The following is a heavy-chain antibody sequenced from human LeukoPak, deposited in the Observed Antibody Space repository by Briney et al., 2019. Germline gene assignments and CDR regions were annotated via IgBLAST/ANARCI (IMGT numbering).Heavy chain of an antibody. CDR3: AKGMVGAAREFDY. Sequence: SETLSLTCTGSGGSISSYYWSWIRQPPGKGLEWIGYIYYSGSTNYNPSLKSRVTISVDTSKNQSSLKLSSVTAADTAVYYCAKGMVGAAREFDYWGQGTLVTVSS. D-gene: IGHD1-26*01. CDR1: GGSISSYY. CDR2: IYYSGST. J-gene: IGHJ4*02. V-gene: IGHV4-59*01.